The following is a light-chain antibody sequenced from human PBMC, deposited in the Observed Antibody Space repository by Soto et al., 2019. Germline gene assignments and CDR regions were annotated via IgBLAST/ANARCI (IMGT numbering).Light chain of an antibody. V-gene: IGLV4-60*02. J-gene: IGLJ2*01. Sequence: QLVLTQSSSASASLGSSVKFTCTLSSGHSSYIIAWHQQQPGKAPRYLMKLEGSGTYSKGSGVPDRFSGSSSGADRYLTISNLPFEDEADYYCETWDSNHRPFGGGTKLTVL. CDR1: SGHSSYI. CDR2: LEGSGTY. CDR3: ETWDSNHRP.